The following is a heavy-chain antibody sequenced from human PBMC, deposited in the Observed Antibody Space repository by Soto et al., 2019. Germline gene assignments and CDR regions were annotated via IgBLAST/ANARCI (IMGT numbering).Heavy chain of an antibody. Sequence: LSETLSLTCTVSGGSISSYYWSWIRQPPGKGLEWIGYIYYSGSTNYNPSLKSRVTISVDTSKNQFSLKLSSVTAADTAVYYCARDAGEWLPSGFFDYWGQGTLVTSPQ. CDR2: IYYSGST. V-gene: IGHV4-59*01. CDR1: GGSISSYY. J-gene: IGHJ4*02. D-gene: IGHD3-10*01. CDR3: ARDAGEWLPSGFFDY.